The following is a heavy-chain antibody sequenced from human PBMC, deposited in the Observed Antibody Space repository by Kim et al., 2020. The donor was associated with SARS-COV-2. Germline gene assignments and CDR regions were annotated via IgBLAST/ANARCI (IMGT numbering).Heavy chain of an antibody. CDR1: GGSFSDYY. CDR3: ARCKRFYDSSAYYYYYYYMDV. CDR2: INHSGST. D-gene: IGHD3-22*01. J-gene: IGHJ6*03. Sequence: SETLSLTCAVYGGSFSDYYWSWIRQPPGKGLEWIGEINHSGSTNYNPSLKSRVTISVDTSKNQFSLKLSSVTAADTAVYYCARCKRFYDSSAYYYYYYYMDVWDKGTTVTVSS. V-gene: IGHV4-34*01.